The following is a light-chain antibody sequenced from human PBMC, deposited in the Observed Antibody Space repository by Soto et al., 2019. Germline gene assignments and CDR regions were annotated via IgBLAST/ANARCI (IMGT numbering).Light chain of an antibody. CDR3: SSYSSTNTLVV. J-gene: IGLJ2*01. CDR2: DVG. V-gene: IGLV2-14*03. Sequence: QSVLTQPASVSGSPGQSITISCTGTSSDVGNYNYVSWYQQHPGKAPKLIIYDVGDRPSGISNRFSGFKSGNTASLTISGLQAEDEADYYCSSYSSTNTLVVFGGGTKVTVL. CDR1: SSDVGNYNY.